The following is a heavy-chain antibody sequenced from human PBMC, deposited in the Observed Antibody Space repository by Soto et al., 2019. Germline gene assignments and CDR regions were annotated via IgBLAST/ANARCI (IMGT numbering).Heavy chain of an antibody. V-gene: IGHV6-1*01. D-gene: IGHD6-19*01. CDR2: TYYRSKWYN. Sequence: QSQTLSLTCAISGDSVSSNSAAWNWIRQSPSRGLEWLGRTYYRSKWYNDYAVSVKSRITINPDTSKNQFSLQLNSVTPEDTAVYYCARVAVRSSGLYDAFDIWGQGTMVTVSS. CDR3: ARVAVRSSGLYDAFDI. J-gene: IGHJ3*02. CDR1: GDSVSSNSAA.